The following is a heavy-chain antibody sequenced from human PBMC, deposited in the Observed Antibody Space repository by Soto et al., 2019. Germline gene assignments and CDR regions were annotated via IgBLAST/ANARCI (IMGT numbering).Heavy chain of an antibody. CDR2: IWYDGSNK. Sequence: PGGSLRLSXAASGFTFSSYGMHWVRQAPGKGLEWVAVIWYDGSNKYYADSVKGRFTISRDNSKNTLYLQMNSLRAEDTAVYYCAIDGTDHHYGMDVWGQGTTVTVSS. D-gene: IGHD1-26*01. J-gene: IGHJ6*02. CDR3: AIDGTDHHYGMDV. V-gene: IGHV3-33*01. CDR1: GFTFSSYG.